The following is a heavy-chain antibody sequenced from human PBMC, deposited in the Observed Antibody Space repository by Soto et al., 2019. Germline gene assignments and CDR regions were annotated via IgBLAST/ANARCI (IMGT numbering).Heavy chain of an antibody. CDR3: AKGPRYLEWLSPFDP. CDR2: ISYDGSNK. CDR1: GFTFSSYG. Sequence: QVQLVESGGGVVQPERSLRLSCAASGFTFSSYGMHWVRQAPGKGLEWVAVISYDGSNKYYADSVKGRFTISRDNSKNTLYLQMNSLRAEDTAVYYCAKGPRYLEWLSPFDPWGQGTLVTVSS. D-gene: IGHD3-3*01. J-gene: IGHJ5*02. V-gene: IGHV3-30*18.